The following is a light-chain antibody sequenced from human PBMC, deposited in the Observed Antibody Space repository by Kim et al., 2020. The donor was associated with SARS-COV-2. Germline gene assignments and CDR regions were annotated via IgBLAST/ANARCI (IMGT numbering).Light chain of an antibody. Sequence: QSVTISCTGTSSDVDDYNYVSWYQQYPGKAPKLMIYEVTKRPSGVSDRFSGSKSGNTASLTFSGLQAEDEADYYCSSYTGSNGLIVFGGGTQLTVL. CDR1: SSDVDDYNY. CDR3: SSYTGSNGLIV. CDR2: EVT. J-gene: IGLJ3*02. V-gene: IGLV2-8*01.